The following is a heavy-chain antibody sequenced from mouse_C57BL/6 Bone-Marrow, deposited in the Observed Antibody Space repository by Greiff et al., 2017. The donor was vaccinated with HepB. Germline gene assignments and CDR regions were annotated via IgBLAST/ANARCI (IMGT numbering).Heavy chain of an antibody. J-gene: IGHJ3*01. Sequence: QVQLQQSGAELVKPGASVKLSCKASGYTFTSYWMHWVKQRPGQGLEWIGMIHPNSGSTNYNEKFKSKATLTVDKSSSTAYMQLSSLTSEDSAVYDCARGGAYEGYYRAWFAYWGQGTLVTVSA. D-gene: IGHD2-3*01. CDR2: IHPNSGST. V-gene: IGHV1-64*01. CDR1: GYTFTSYW. CDR3: ARGGAYEGYYRAWFAY.